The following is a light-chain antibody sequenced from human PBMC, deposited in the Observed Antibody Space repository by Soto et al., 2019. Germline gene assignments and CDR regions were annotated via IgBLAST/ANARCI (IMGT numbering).Light chain of an antibody. CDR3: QSYDSRLSGFYV. CDR2: RNS. Sequence: QSVLTQPPSVSGAPGQRVTISCTGSSSNIGADYDVHWYQQLPGTAPKLLISRNSNRPSGVPDRFSGSESGTSASLAITGLQAEDEADYYCQSYDSRLSGFYVFGSGTKVTVL. CDR1: SSNIGADYD. J-gene: IGLJ1*01. V-gene: IGLV1-40*01.